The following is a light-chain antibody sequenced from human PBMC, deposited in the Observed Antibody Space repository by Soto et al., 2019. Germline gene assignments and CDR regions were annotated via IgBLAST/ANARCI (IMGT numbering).Light chain of an antibody. CDR2: NVN. J-gene: IGLJ1*01. CDR1: SSDVGSYDY. Sequence: QSALIQPPSVSGSPGQSVTISCTGTSSDVGSYDYVSWYQQHPGTVPKPMIYNVNTQPSGVPDRFSGSKSGNTASMTISGLQAEDEADYYCAAWDDRLSGYVFGNGTKVTVL. V-gene: IGLV2-11*01. CDR3: AAWDDRLSGYV.